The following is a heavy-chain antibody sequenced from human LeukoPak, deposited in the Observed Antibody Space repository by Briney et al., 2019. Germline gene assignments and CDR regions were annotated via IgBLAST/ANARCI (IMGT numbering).Heavy chain of an antibody. J-gene: IGHJ2*01. CDR2: IHSDGTT. Sequence: GGSLRLSCAASGFTFSSYAMSWVRQAPGKGLEWVSVIHSDGTTYYADSVRGRFTISTDNFKNSLFLQMNSMGADDTAVYYCVREGTPGRQFFDLWGRGTLVTVSS. V-gene: IGHV3-23*03. CDR3: VREGTPGRQFFDL. CDR1: GFTFSSYA. D-gene: IGHD6-19*01.